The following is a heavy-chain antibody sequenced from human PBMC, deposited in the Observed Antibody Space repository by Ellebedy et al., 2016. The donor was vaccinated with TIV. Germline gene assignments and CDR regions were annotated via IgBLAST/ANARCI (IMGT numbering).Heavy chain of an antibody. D-gene: IGHD4-17*01. CDR2: INGDGSKK. CDR3: ARDGAYGDYSPGYYGMDV. J-gene: IGHJ6*02. CDR1: RFTFSGYW. V-gene: IGHV3-7*03. Sequence: GGSLRLSCAASRFTFSGYWMSWVRQAPGKGLEWVANINGDGSKKYYVDSVKGRFTISRDNGKNSVYLQMNSLRTEDTALYYCARDGAYGDYSPGYYGMDVWGQGTTVIVSS.